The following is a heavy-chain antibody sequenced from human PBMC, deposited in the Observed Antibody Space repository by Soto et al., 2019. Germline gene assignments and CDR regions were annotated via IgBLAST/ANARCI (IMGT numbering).Heavy chain of an antibody. J-gene: IGHJ4*02. V-gene: IGHV3-48*02. D-gene: IGHD6-25*01. CDR3: ARGAAAGTSRFDY. CDR1: GFTFSSYS. CDR2: ISSSGTTI. Sequence: EVQLVESGGGSVQPGGSLRLSCAASGFTFSSYSMSWVRQAPGKGLEWVAYISSSGTTIYYADSVKGRFTISRDNGKNSLYLQMNGLRDDDTAVYYCARGAAAGTSRFDYWGQGTLVTVSS.